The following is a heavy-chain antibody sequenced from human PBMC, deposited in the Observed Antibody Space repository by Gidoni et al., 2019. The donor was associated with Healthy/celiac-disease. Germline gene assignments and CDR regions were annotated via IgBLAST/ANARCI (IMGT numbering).Heavy chain of an antibody. J-gene: IGHJ4*02. V-gene: IGHV4-39*01. CDR1: GGSISSSSYY. CDR3: ARQRGGAVARYHYFDY. Sequence: QLQLQESGPGLVKPSETLSLTCTVSGGSISSSSYYWGWIRQPPGKGLEWIGSIYYSGSTYYNPSLKSRVTISVDTSKNQFSLKLSSVTAADTAVYYCARQRGGAVARYHYFDYWGQGTLVTVSS. CDR2: IYYSGST. D-gene: IGHD6-19*01.